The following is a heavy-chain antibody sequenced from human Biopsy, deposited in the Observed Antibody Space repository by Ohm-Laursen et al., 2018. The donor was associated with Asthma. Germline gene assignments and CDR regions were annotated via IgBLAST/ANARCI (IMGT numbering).Heavy chain of an antibody. J-gene: IGHJ3*02. CDR2: VSSDGHNK. CDR1: GFVFSQCG. D-gene: IGHD3-22*01. V-gene: IGHV3-30*03. CDR3: ARQSGQDYGDSSGFDI. Sequence: SLRLSCAASGFVFSQCGMHWVRQGPGKGLEWVALVSSDGHNKYYEDSVKGRFTISRDSSRKRLYLQINRLTVEDSAVYFCARQSGQDYGDSSGFDIWGQGTKVAVSS.